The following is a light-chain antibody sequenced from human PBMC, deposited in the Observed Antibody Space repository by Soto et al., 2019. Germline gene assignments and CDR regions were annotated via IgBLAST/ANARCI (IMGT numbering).Light chain of an antibody. Sequence: QSGLTQPPSASGTPGQRVIISCSGKTPNIGSNYVYWYRHLPGTAPQLLIYRNNQRPSGVPDRFSGSKSRTSASLAISGLRSEDEADYYCASWDGSLSGRVFGGGTKLTVL. CDR2: RNN. J-gene: IGLJ3*02. CDR3: ASWDGSLSGRV. CDR1: TPNIGSNY. V-gene: IGLV1-47*01.